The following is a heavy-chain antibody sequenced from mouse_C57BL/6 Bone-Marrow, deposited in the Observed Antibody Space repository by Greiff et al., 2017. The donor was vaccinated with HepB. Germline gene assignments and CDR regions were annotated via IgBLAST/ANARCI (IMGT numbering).Heavy chain of an antibody. J-gene: IGHJ2*01. CDR1: GYTFTSYW. D-gene: IGHD4-1*01. V-gene: IGHV1-61*01. CDR2: IYPSDSET. Sequence: QVQLQQSGAELVRPGSSVKLSCKASGYTFTSYWMDWVKQRPGQGLEWIGNIYPSDSETHYNQKFKDKATLTVDKSSSTAYMQLSSLTSEDSAVYYCARGNWDVGDYWGQGTTLTVSS. CDR3: ARGNWDVGDY.